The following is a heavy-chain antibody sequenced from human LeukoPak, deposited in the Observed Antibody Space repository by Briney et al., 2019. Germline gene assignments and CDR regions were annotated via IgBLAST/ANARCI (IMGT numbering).Heavy chain of an antibody. D-gene: IGHD3-22*01. CDR2: ISSSGSTI. Sequence: LSLTCTVSGDSISSSSYYWAWIRQPPGKGLEWVSYISSSGSTIYYADSVKGRFTISRDNAKNSLYLQMNSLRAEDTAVYYCAREKRGNYDSSGYPDYWGPGTLVTVSS. J-gene: IGHJ4*02. V-gene: IGHV3-48*03. CDR1: GDSISSSSYY. CDR3: AREKRGNYDSSGYPDY.